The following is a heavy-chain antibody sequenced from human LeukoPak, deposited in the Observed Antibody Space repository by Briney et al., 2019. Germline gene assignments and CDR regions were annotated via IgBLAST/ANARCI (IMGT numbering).Heavy chain of an antibody. Sequence: ASVKVSCKASGGTFSSYAISWVRQAPGQGLEWMGWINTNTGNPTYAQGFTGRFVFSLDTSVSTAYLQISSLKAEDTAVYYCATEPQDGSGIPGDYWGQGTLVTVSP. CDR2: INTNTGNP. J-gene: IGHJ4*02. CDR1: GGTFSSYA. V-gene: IGHV7-4-1*02. CDR3: ATEPQDGSGIPGDY. D-gene: IGHD3-10*01.